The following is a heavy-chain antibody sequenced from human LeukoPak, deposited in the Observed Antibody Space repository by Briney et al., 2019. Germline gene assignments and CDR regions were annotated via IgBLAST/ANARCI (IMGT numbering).Heavy chain of an antibody. D-gene: IGHD4-11*01. V-gene: IGHV3-33*06. CDR1: GFTFSHYG. J-gene: IGHJ5*01. CDR3: AKDAQRGFDYSNSLES. Sequence: HSGGSLRLSCATSGFTFSHYGMHWVRQAPGKGLEWVAVIWNDGSNKYYGDSVKGRFTISRDNSRNTLYLQMNSLRVEDTAVYYCAKDAQRGFDYSNSLESWGQGTLVTVSS. CDR2: IWNDGSNK.